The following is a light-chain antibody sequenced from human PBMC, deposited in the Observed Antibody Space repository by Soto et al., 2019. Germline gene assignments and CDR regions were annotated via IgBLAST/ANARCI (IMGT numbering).Light chain of an antibody. CDR2: GAS. V-gene: IGKV3-15*01. CDR3: QQYSNWPLT. Sequence: EIVMTQSPATLSVSPGERATLSCRASQSVSSLLAWYQQKPGQAPRLLISGASTRATGIPARFSGSGSGTEFILTISSPQSEDLAIYYCQQYSNWPLTFGGGTKVEIK. J-gene: IGKJ4*01. CDR1: QSVSSL.